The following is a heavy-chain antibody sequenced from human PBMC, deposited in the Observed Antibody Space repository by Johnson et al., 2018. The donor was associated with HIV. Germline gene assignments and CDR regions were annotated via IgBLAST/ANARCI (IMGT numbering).Heavy chain of an antibody. CDR1: GFTVGTKY. Sequence: VQLVESGGGLVQPGGSLRLSCVASGFTVGTKYMSWIRQAPGKGLEWVSVIYSGGSTYYADSVKGRFTISRDNSKNTVYLQMNSLSGEDTAVYYCARDRGLDAFDIWGQGTMVTVSS. CDR3: ARDRGLDAFDI. V-gene: IGHV3-66*01. D-gene: IGHD3-10*01. J-gene: IGHJ3*02. CDR2: IYSGGST.